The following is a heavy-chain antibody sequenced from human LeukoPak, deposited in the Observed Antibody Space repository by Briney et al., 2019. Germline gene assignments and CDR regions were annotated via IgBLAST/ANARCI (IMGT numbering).Heavy chain of an antibody. V-gene: IGHV3-30*03. CDR1: GFTLSSYG. Sequence: GRSLRLSCAASGFTLSSYGMHWVRQAPGKGLEWVAVISYDGSNKYYADSVKGRFTISRDDSKNTLYLQMNSLRAEDTAVYYCATTYGDLSHLQYWGQGTLVTVSS. D-gene: IGHD4-17*01. CDR3: ATTYGDLSHLQY. CDR2: ISYDGSNK. J-gene: IGHJ4*02.